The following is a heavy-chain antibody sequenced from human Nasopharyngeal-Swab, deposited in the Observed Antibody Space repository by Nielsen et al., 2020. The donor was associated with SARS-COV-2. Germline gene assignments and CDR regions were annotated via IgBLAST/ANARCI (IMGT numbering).Heavy chain of an antibody. Sequence: SETLSLTCAAYGGSFSGYYWNWIRQSPGKGLEWVGEIDDGGSTNYNPSLKSRATISVDTSRNQFSLKLTSVTAADTAVYYCARSFYDFWNSFPGKNFDSWGQGALVTVSS. CDR3: ARSFYDFWNSFPGKNFDS. J-gene: IGHJ4*02. V-gene: IGHV4-34*01. CDR2: IDDGGST. CDR1: GGSFSGYY. D-gene: IGHD3-3*01.